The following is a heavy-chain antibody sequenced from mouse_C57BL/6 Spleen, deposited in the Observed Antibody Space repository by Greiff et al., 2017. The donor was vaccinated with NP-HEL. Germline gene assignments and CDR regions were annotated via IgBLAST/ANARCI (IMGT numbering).Heavy chain of an antibody. D-gene: IGHD1-1*01. CDR3: ARNYYGSCFDY. V-gene: IGHV1-61*01. J-gene: IGHJ2*01. Sequence: VQLQQPGAELVRPGSSVKLSCKASGYTFTSYWMDWVKQRPGQGLEWIGNIYPSDSETNYNQKFKDKATLTVDKSSSTAYMQLSSLTSEDSAVYYGARNYYGSCFDYWGQGTTLTVSS. CDR2: IYPSDSET. CDR1: GYTFTSYW.